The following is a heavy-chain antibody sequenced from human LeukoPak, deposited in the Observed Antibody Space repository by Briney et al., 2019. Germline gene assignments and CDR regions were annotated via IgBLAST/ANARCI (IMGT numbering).Heavy chain of an antibody. Sequence: PGGSLRLSCAASGFTFSNYWMLWVRQAPGKGLVWVSRTERDGSSTRYADPVKGRFLTSRDNAKNTLDLQMNSLRVEDTAVYYCARAVYSSPPDYWGQGTLVTVSS. V-gene: IGHV3-74*01. CDR1: GFTFSNYW. J-gene: IGHJ4*02. CDR3: ARAVYSSPPDY. CDR2: TERDGSST. D-gene: IGHD6-13*01.